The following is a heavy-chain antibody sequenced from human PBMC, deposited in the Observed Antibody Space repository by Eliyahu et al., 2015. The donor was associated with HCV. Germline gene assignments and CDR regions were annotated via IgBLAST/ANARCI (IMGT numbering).Heavy chain of an antibody. CDR3: AKMAGYSYGYDS. Sequence: EVQLVESGGDLVQPGGSLRLSCAVSGFSLSSNAMSWVRQAPGKGLGWVSGITVSGTTHYADSVKGRSTVSRDISKNTLYLQLINLRAEDTAVYYCAKMAGYSYGYDSWGRGTLVTVSS. V-gene: IGHV3-23*04. CDR1: GFSLSSNA. CDR2: ITVSGTT. D-gene: IGHD5-18*01. J-gene: IGHJ4*02.